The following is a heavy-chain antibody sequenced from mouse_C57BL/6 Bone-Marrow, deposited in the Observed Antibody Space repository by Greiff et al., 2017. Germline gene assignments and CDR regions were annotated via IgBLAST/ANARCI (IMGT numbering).Heavy chain of an antibody. J-gene: IGHJ2*01. V-gene: IGHV1-85*01. Sequence: QVQLLQSGPELVKPGASVKLSCKASGYTFTSYDINWVKQRPGQGLEWIGWIYPRDGSTKYNEKFKGKATLTVDTSSSTEYMELHSLESEDSAVYICARSPITTVAYFDYWGQGTTLTVSS. CDR1: GYTFTSYD. D-gene: IGHD1-1*01. CDR3: ARSPITTVAYFDY. CDR2: IYPRDGST.